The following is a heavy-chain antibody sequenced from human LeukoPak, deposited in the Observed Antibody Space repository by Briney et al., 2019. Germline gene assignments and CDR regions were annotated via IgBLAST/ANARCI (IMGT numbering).Heavy chain of an antibody. CDR2: ISGSGGST. CDR1: GLTFSSYA. CDR3: ARREFDWLLDYFDY. D-gene: IGHD3-9*01. V-gene: IGHV3-23*01. Sequence: GGALRLSCEASGLTFSSYAISWVRQAPGKGLEWVSAISGSGGSTYYADSVKGRFTISRDNSKNTLYLQMNSLRAEDTAVYYCARREFDWLLDYFDYWGQGTLVTVSS. J-gene: IGHJ4*02.